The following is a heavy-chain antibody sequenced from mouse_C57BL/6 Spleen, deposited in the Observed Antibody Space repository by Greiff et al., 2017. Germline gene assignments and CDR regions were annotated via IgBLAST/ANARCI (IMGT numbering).Heavy chain of an antibody. Sequence: QVQLQQPGAELVRPGSSVKLSCKASGYTFTSYWMHWVKQRPIQGLEWIGNIDPSDSETHYNQKFKDKATLTVDKSSSTAYMQLSSLTSEDSSVYYCARERADVSGEKAAWFAYWGQGTLGTVSA. CDR1: GYTFTSYW. CDR3: ARERADVSGEKAAWFAY. D-gene: IGHD3-2*02. CDR2: IDPSDSET. J-gene: IGHJ3*01. V-gene: IGHV1-52*01.